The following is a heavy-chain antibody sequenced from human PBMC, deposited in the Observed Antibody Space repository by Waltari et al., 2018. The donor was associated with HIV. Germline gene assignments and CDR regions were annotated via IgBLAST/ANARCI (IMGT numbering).Heavy chain of an antibody. J-gene: IGHJ5*02. CDR3: ARVFRGTISYFVSRLGH. CDR2: INPNSGCT. D-gene: IGHD3-10*02. CDR1: GYTFSDYY. V-gene: IGHV1-2*02. Sequence: QVQLVQSGAEVKKPGASVKLSCKASGYTFSDYYMHWVRQAPGQGLEWMGWINPNSGCTRDADKFQGRVTRTRDTAITTAYMELSRLRFDDTARYYCARVFRGTISYFVSRLGHWGQGTLVTVSS.